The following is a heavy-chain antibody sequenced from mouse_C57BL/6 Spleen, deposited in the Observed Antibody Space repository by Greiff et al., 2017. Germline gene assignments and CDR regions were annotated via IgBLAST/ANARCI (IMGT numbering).Heavy chain of an antibody. CDR3: ARAEGYFDV. V-gene: IGHV5-4*03. CDR1: GFTFSSYA. CDR2: ISDGGSYT. Sequence: EVKLVESGGGLVKPGGSLKLSCAASGFTFSSYAMSWVRQTPEKRLEWVATISDGGSYTYYPDNVKGRFTISRDNAKNTLYLHMSHLKSEDTAMYYCARAEGYFDVWGTGTTVTVSS. J-gene: IGHJ1*03.